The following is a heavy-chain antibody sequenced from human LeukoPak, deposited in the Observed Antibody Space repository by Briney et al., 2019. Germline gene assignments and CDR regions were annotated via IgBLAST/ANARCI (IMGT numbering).Heavy chain of an antibody. CDR1: GDSISNGGDY. D-gene: IGHD1-14*01. CDR3: ARGGDRRGFDY. J-gene: IGHJ4*02. V-gene: IGHV4-31*03. Sequence: SQTLSLTCTVSGDSISNGGDYWSWIRLHPGKGLEWVGYIYDSGTTYYSPALQSRVSISVDTSDNKFSLKLKSLTAADTAVYYCARGGDRRGFDYWGQGTLVTVSS. CDR2: IYDSGTT.